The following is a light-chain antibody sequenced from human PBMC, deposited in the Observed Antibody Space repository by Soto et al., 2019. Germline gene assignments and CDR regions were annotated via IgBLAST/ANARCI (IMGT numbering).Light chain of an antibody. CDR1: SSNIGAGYD. CDR2: GNS. CDR3: QSYDSSLSVYV. Sequence: QSVLTQPPSVSXXPGQRVTISCTGSSSNIGAGYDVHWYQQLPGTAPKLLIYGNSNRPSGVPDRFSGSKSGTSASLAITGLQAEDEADYYCQSYDSSLSVYVFGTGTKLTVL. J-gene: IGLJ1*01. V-gene: IGLV1-40*01.